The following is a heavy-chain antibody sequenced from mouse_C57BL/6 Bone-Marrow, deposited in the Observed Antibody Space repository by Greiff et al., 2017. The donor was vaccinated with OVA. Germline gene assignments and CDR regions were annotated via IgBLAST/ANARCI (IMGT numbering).Heavy chain of an antibody. D-gene: IGHD1-1*01. CDR2: INPNNGGT. Sequence: EVQLQQSGPELVKPGASVKMSCKASGYTFTDYNMHWVKQSHGKSLEWIGYINPNNGGTSYNQKFKGKATLTVNKSSSTAYMELRSLTSEDSAVYYCARCTTVVAKGSWFAYWGQGTLVTVSA. CDR3: ARCTTVVAKGSWFAY. V-gene: IGHV1-22*01. J-gene: IGHJ3*01. CDR1: GYTFTDYN.